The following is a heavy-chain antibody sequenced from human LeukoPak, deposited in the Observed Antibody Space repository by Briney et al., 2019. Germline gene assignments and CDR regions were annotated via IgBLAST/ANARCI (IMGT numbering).Heavy chain of an antibody. CDR2: IFPDDSET. V-gene: IGHV5-51*01. Sequence: GESLKISCQAFGYSFASYWIGWVRQMPGKGLEWMGIIFPDDSETRYSPSFQGQVTISVDKSTDTAYLQWSSLKASDTAMYYCGRYGDSKGVDYWGQGTLVTVSS. J-gene: IGHJ4*02. CDR1: GYSFASYW. CDR3: GRYGDSKGVDY. D-gene: IGHD4-17*01.